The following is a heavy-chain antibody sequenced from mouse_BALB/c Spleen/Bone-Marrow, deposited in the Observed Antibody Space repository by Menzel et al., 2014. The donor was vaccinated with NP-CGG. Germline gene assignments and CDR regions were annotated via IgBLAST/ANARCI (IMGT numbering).Heavy chain of an antibody. D-gene: IGHD1-1*01. Sequence: DLVKPGASVKLSCKASGYTFTSYWINWIKQRPGQGLDWIGRIAPGSGSTYYDEMFKGKATLTVDTSSSTTYIQLNRLSSEDSAVYFCARSCYGRAMDYWGQGTSVTVSS. J-gene: IGHJ4*01. V-gene: IGHV1S41*01. CDR1: GYTFTSYW. CDR2: IAPGSGST. CDR3: ARSCYGRAMDY.